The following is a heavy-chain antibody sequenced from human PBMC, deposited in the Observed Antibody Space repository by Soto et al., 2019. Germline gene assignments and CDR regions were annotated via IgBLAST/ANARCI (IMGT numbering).Heavy chain of an antibody. J-gene: IGHJ6*02. V-gene: IGHV3-30*03. CDR3: ASDRRYYYYYGMDV. CDR2: ISYDGSNK. Sequence: PGGSLRLSCAASGFTFSSYGMHWVRQAPGKGLEWVAVISYDGSNKYYADSVKGRFTISRDNSKNTLYLQMNSLRAEDTAVYYCASDRRYYYYYGMDVWGQGTTGTVSS. CDR1: GFTFSSYG.